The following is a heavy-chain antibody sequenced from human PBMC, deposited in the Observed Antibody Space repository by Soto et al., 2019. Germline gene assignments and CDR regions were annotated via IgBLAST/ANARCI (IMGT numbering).Heavy chain of an antibody. CDR2: ISAYNGNT. D-gene: IGHD3-16*02. CDR3: ARGEHLGELSFSSWFDP. J-gene: IGHJ5*02. V-gene: IGHV1-18*01. CDR1: GYTFTSYG. Sequence: ASVKVSCKASGYTFTSYGISWVRQAPGQGLEWMGWISAYNGNTNYAQKLQGRVTMTTDTSTSTAYMELRRLRSDDTAVYYCARGEHLGELSFSSWFDPWGQGTLVTVSS.